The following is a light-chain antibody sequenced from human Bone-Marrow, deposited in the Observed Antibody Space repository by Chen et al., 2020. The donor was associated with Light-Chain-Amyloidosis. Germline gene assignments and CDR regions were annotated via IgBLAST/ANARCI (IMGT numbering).Light chain of an antibody. CDR3: QVWDRSSDRPV. V-gene: IGLV3-21*02. J-gene: IGLJ3*02. CDR1: NIGSTS. CDR2: DDS. Sequence: YVLTQPSSVSVAPGQTATMACRGNNIGSTSVHWYQQTPGQAPLLVVYDDSDRPSGIPERLSGSNSGNTATLTISRVEAGDEADYYCQVWDRSSDRPVFGGGTKLTVL.